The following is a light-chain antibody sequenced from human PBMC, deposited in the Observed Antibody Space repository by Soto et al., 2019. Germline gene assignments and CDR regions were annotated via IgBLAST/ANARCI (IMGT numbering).Light chain of an antibody. Sequence: QSVLTQPPSVSGDPGQRVSISCTGSSSNIGAGYAVHWYQLLPGTAPKLLIYGNNNRPSGVPVRFSGSKSGTSASLAITGLQAEDEADYYCQSYDSSLSGFVFGTGTKLIVL. J-gene: IGLJ1*01. CDR3: QSYDSSLSGFV. V-gene: IGLV1-40*01. CDR1: SSNIGAGYA. CDR2: GNN.